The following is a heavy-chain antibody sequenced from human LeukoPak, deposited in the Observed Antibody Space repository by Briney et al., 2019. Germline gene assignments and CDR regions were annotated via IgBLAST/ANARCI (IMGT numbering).Heavy chain of an antibody. Sequence: GGSLRLSCAASGFTFSSYAMSWVRQAPGKGLEWVSAISGSDGSTYYADSVKGRFTISRDNSKNTLYLQMNSLRAEDTAVYYCAEGPDGYNRDYWGQGTLVTVSS. CDR2: ISGSDGST. D-gene: IGHD5-24*01. CDR3: AEGPDGYNRDY. J-gene: IGHJ4*02. CDR1: GFTFSSYA. V-gene: IGHV3-23*01.